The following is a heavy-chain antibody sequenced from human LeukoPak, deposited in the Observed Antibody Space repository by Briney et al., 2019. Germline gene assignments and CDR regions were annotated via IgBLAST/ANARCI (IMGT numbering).Heavy chain of an antibody. CDR3: ARASPADYYGMDV. J-gene: IGHJ6*02. V-gene: IGHV3-30*03. CDR1: GFTFRIYA. CDR2: MSYDGSNE. Sequence: GSLRLSCAASGFTFRIYAMHWVRQAPGKGLEWVAVMSYDGSNEFYADSVKGRFTISRDNSKNTLYLQMNSLRAEDTAVYYCARASPADYYGMDVWGQGTTVTVSS. D-gene: IGHD6-6*01.